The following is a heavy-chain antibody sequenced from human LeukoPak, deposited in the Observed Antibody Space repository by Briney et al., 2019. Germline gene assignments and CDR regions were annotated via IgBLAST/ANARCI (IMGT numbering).Heavy chain of an antibody. D-gene: IGHD3-16*01. CDR3: ARGLHRYYYYYMDV. J-gene: IGHJ6*03. Sequence: GGSLRLSCAASGFTFSDYYMSWIRQAPGKGLEWVSYISSSGSTIYYADSVKGRFTISRDNAKNSLYLQMNSLRAEDTAVYYCARGLHRYYYYYMDVWGKGTTVTVSS. CDR2: ISSSGSTI. V-gene: IGHV3-11*01. CDR1: GFTFSDYY.